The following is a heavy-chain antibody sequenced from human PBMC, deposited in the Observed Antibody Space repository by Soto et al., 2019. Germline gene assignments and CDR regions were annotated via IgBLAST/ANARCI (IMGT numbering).Heavy chain of an antibody. V-gene: IGHV1-69*06. J-gene: IGHJ5*01. CDR1: GDTFTNYA. CDR2: IIPFYGPA. CDR3: ARDLGACSAGSCRYNWLDS. D-gene: IGHD2-15*01. Sequence: SVMVSCKASGDTFTNYAISWVPQAPGQGLEWMGGIIPFYGPAHYAQKFQDRVTIIADTSTSTADMELSSLRPEDTAVYYCARDLGACSAGSCRYNWLDSWG.